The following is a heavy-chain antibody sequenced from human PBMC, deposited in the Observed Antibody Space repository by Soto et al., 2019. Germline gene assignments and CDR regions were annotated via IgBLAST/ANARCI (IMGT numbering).Heavy chain of an antibody. CDR3: ARPPAA. D-gene: IGHD6-19*01. CDR2: IYYSGST. Sequence: HVQLQVSGPGLVKPSETLSLTCTVSGGSISSYYWSWIRQPPGKGLEWIGYIYYSGSTNYNPSLKSRVTISVDTSKNQFSLKLSSVTAADTAVYYCARPPAAWGQGTLVTVSS. J-gene: IGHJ5*02. CDR1: GGSISSYY. V-gene: IGHV4-59*08.